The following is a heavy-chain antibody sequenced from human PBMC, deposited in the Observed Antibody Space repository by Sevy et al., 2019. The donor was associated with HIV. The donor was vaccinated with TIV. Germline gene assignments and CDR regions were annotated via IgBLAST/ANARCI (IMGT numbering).Heavy chain of an antibody. Sequence: GGSLRLSCAASNFIFSNYWMHWVRQVPGKGLVWVSRTNEDGSHTDYADSVKGRFTISRDNADNTLYLQMSSLRAEDTAVYYCARDLSGPYDYWGQGTLVTVSS. CDR1: NFIFSNYW. D-gene: IGHD3-16*02. CDR2: TNEDGSHT. CDR3: ARDLSGPYDY. V-gene: IGHV3-74*01. J-gene: IGHJ4*02.